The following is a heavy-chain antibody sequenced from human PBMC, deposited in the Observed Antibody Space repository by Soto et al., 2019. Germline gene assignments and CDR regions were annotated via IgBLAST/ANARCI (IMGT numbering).Heavy chain of an antibody. J-gene: IGHJ4*02. CDR1: GGSISSSSYY. Sequence: SETLSLTCTVSGGSISSSSYYWGWIRQPPGKGLEWIGSIYYSGSTYYNPSLKSRVTISVDTSKNQFSLKLSSVTAADTAVYYFARLYCSSTSCYDVGDYFDYWGQGTLVTVSS. CDR2: IYYSGST. CDR3: ARLYCSSTSCYDVGDYFDY. D-gene: IGHD2-2*01. V-gene: IGHV4-39*01.